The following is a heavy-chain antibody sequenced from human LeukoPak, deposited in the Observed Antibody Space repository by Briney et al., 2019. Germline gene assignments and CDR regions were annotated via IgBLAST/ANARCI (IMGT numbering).Heavy chain of an antibody. CDR1: GFTFSSYG. CDR2: IWYDGSNK. D-gene: IGHD6-19*01. V-gene: IGHV3-33*01. CDR3: ARDRSSGWYYFDY. J-gene: IGHJ4*02. Sequence: GGSLRLSCAASGFTFSSYGMHWVRQAPGKGLEWVAVIWYDGSNKYYADSVKGRFTISRDNSKNTLYLQMNSLGAEDTAVYYCARDRSSGWYYFDYWGQGTLVTVSS.